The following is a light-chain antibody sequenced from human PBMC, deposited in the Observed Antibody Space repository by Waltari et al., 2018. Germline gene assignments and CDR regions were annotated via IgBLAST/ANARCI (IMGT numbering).Light chain of an antibody. J-gene: IGLJ3*02. Sequence: QSVLTQPPSVSGAPGQSVTISCTGDSSNIGADYDVHWYQQLPGAAPKLLIYASNSRPSGVPDRFAGSRSDTSASLTITDRRPEDEADYYCQSYANSPEWVFGGGTKLTVL. CDR1: SSNIGADYD. V-gene: IGLV1-40*01. CDR2: ASN. CDR3: QSYANSPEWV.